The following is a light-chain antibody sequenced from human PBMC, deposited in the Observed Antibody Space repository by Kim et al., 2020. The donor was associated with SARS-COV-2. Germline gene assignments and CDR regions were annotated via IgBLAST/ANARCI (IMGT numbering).Light chain of an antibody. CDR2: GKN. CDR3: NSRDSNDNVV. V-gene: IGLV3-19*01. J-gene: IGLJ2*01. CDR1: SRRSYY. Sequence: VAVGQTVRITCQGDSRRSYYATWYQQKPGQAPILVSYGKNNRPSGIPDRFSGSSSGNTASLTITGTQAGDEADYYCNSRDSNDNVVFGGGTKLTVL.